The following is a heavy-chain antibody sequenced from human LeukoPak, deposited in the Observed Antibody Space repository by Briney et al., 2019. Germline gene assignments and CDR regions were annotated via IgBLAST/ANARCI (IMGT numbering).Heavy chain of an antibody. CDR3: AIPPSWYGDWFDP. Sequence: SETLSLTCTVSGGSISSSSYYWGWIRQPPGKGLEWIGSIYYSGSTYYNPSLKSRVTISVDTSKNQFSLKLSSVTAADTAVYYCAIPPSWYGDWFDPWGQGTLVTVSS. CDR1: GGSISSSSYY. CDR2: IYYSGST. J-gene: IGHJ5*02. V-gene: IGHV4-39*07. D-gene: IGHD6-13*01.